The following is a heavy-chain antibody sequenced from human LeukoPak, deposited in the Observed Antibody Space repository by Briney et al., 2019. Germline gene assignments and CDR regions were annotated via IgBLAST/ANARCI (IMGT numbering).Heavy chain of an antibody. CDR1: GYTFTSYA. CDR2: INTNTGNP. V-gene: IGHV7-4-1*02. D-gene: IGHD6-6*01. CDR3: ARAPAHIAALTGAFGY. Sequence: WASVKVSCKASGYTFTSYAMNWVRQAPGQGLEWMGWINTNTGNPTYAQGFTGRFVFSLDTSVSTAYLQISSLKAEDTAVYYCARAPAHIAALTGAFGYWGQGTLVTVSS. J-gene: IGHJ4*02.